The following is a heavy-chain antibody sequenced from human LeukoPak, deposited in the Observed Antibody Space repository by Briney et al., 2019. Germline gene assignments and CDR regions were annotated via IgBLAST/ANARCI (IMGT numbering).Heavy chain of an antibody. J-gene: IGHJ4*02. Sequence: SETLSLTCTVSGGSISSYYWSWIRQPAGKGLEWIGRIYTSGSTNYNPSLKSRVTMSVDTSKNQFSLKLSSVTAEDTAVYYCTRHIEGYSYGYSYWGQGTLVTVSS. D-gene: IGHD5-18*01. CDR3: TRHIEGYSYGYSY. CDR1: GGSISSYY. CDR2: IYTSGST. V-gene: IGHV4-4*07.